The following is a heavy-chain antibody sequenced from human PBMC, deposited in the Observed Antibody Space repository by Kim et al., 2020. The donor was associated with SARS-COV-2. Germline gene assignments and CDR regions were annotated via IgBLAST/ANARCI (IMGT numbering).Heavy chain of an antibody. CDR3: ARQLWFGELFLDSNWFDP. V-gene: IGHV4-39*01. CDR1: GGSISSSSYY. J-gene: IGHJ5*02. D-gene: IGHD3-10*01. Sequence: SETLSLTCTVSGGSISSSSYYWGWIRQPPGKGLEWIGSIYYSGSTYYNPSLKSRVTISVDTSKNQFSLKLSSVTAADTAVYYCARQLWFGELFLDSNWFDPWGQGTLVTVSS. CDR2: IYYSGST.